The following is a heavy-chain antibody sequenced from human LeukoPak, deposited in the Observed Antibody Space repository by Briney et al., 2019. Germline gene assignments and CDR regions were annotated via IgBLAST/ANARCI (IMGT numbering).Heavy chain of an antibody. Sequence: GASVKVSCKASGGTFSSYAISWVRQAPGQGLEWMGWMNPNSGNTGYAQKFQGRVTMTRNTSISTAYMELSSLTSEDTAVYYCARRYKNVVVPGYYMDVWGKGTTVTVSS. CDR1: GGTFSSYA. D-gene: IGHD2/OR15-2a*01. V-gene: IGHV1-8*02. CDR2: MNPNSGNT. J-gene: IGHJ6*03. CDR3: ARRYKNVVVPGYYMDV.